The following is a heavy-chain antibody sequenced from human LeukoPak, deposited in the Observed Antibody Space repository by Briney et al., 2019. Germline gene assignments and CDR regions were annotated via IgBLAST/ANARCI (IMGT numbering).Heavy chain of an antibody. CDR1: GFTFSSYS. CDR2: ISSSSSYI. V-gene: IGHV3-21*01. Sequence: PGGSLRLSCAASGFTFSSYSMNWVRQAPGKGLEWVSSISSSSSYIYYAGSVKGRFTISRDNAKNSLYLQMNSLRAEDTAVYYCARDIRYYYGSGSYGEGRNHDAFDIWGQGTMVTVSS. D-gene: IGHD3-10*01. CDR3: ARDIRYYYGSGSYGEGRNHDAFDI. J-gene: IGHJ3*02.